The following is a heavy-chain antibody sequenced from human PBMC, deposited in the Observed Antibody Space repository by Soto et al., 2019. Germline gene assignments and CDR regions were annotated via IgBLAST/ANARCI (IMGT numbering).Heavy chain of an antibody. CDR2: IWYDGSNK. J-gene: IGHJ4*02. CDR3: ARDSGSFSLDY. Sequence: QVQLVESGGGVVQPGRSLRLSCAASGFTFSSYGMHWVRQAPGKGLAWVAVIWYDGSNKYYADSVKGRFTISRDNSKNTLYLQMNSLRAEDTAVYYCARDSGSFSLDYWGQGTLVTVSS. V-gene: IGHV3-33*01. D-gene: IGHD1-26*01. CDR1: GFTFSSYG.